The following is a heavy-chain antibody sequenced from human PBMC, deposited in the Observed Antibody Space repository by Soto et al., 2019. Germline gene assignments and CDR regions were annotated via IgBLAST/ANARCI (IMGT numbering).Heavy chain of an antibody. CDR2: IDPSDSYT. Sequence: GESLKISCQGSGYSFTSYWISWVRQMPGKGLEWMGRIDPSDSYTNYSPSFQGHVTISADKSISTAYLQWSSLKASDTAMYYCARHYYGSGSYSFYWGQGTLVTVSS. CDR1: GYSFTSYW. J-gene: IGHJ4*02. CDR3: ARHYYGSGSYSFY. D-gene: IGHD3-10*01. V-gene: IGHV5-10-1*01.